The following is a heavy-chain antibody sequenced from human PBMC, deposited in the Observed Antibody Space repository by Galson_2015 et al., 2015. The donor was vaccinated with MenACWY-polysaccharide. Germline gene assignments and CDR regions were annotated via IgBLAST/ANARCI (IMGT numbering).Heavy chain of an antibody. CDR3: VRAVPGAGPSWYIDY. J-gene: IGHJ4*02. V-gene: IGHV3-72*01. CDR2: SRNKAHSYTT. Sequence: SLRLSCAVSGFTFSDLYMDWVRQAPGKGLEWVGRSRNKAHSYTTEYAAAVKDRFTISRDVSRNSLYLQMNSLKTEDTAVYYCVRAVPGAGPSWYIDYWGQGTQVTVSS. D-gene: IGHD4-17*01. CDR1: GFTFSDLY.